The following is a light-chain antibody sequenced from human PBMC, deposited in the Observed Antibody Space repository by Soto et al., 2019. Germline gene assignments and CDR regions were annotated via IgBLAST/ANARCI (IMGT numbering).Light chain of an antibody. J-gene: IGKJ4*01. CDR1: QSVSSY. CDR3: QQRSNWPALT. V-gene: IGKV3-11*01. CDR2: DAS. Sequence: EIVLTQSPATLSLSPGERATLSCRASQSVSSYLAWYQQKPGQAPRLLIYDASNRATGIPARFSGSGSGTYFTHPISSLEPEDFAVYYCQQRSNWPALTFGGGTKVEIK.